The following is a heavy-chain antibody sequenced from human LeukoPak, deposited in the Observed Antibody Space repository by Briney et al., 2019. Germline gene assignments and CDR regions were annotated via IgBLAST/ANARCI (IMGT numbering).Heavy chain of an antibody. CDR2: IYPGDSDT. CDR3: ARCAVNYDFWSGYYQAWTYYFDY. V-gene: IGHV5-51*01. CDR1: GYSFTSYW. J-gene: IGHJ4*02. D-gene: IGHD3-3*01. Sequence: GASLKISCKGSGYSFTSYWIGCVRQLPGKGLEWMGIIYPGDSDTSYSPSFQGQVTISADKSISTAYLQWSSLKASDTAMYYCARCAVNYDFWSGYYQAWTYYFDYWGQGTLVTVSS.